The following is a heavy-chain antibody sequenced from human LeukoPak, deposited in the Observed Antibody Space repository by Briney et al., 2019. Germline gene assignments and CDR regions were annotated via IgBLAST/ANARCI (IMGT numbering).Heavy chain of an antibody. CDR3: ARGRIQLWT. D-gene: IGHD5-18*01. V-gene: IGHV4-34*01. Sequence: PSETLSLTCAVYGGSFSGYYWNWIRQPPGKGLEWIGEINHSGSTNYNPSLKSRVTISVDTSKNQFSLKLSSVTAADTAVYYCARGRIQLWTWGQGTLVTVSS. CDR1: GGSFSGYY. J-gene: IGHJ5*02. CDR2: INHSGST.